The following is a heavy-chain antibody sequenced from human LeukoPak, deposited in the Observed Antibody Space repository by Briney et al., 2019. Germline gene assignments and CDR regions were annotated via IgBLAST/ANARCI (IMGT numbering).Heavy chain of an antibody. D-gene: IGHD3-9*01. V-gene: IGHV1-18*01. CDR1: GYTFTSYG. Sequence: ASVKVSCKASGYTFTSYGISWVRQAPGQGLEWMGWISAYNGNTNYAQKLQGRVTMTTDTSTSTAYMELRSLRSDDTAVYYCARDRNYDILTGYKAYYGMDVWGQGTTVTVSS. CDR3: ARDRNYDILTGYKAYYGMDV. J-gene: IGHJ6*02. CDR2: ISAYNGNT.